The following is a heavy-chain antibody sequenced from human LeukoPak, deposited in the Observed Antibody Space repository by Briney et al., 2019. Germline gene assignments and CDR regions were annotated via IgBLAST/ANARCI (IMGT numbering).Heavy chain of an antibody. V-gene: IGHV1-8*03. CDR3: ASTARGRIPARYYYYYMDV. J-gene: IGHJ6*03. CDR1: GYTFTSYD. CDR2: MNPNSGNT. D-gene: IGHD6-6*01. Sequence: ASVKVSCKASGYTFTSYDINWVRQATGQGLEWMGWMNPNSGNTGYAQKFQGRVTITRNTSISTAYMELSSLRSEDTAVYYCASTARGRIPARYYYYYMDVWAKGPRSPSP.